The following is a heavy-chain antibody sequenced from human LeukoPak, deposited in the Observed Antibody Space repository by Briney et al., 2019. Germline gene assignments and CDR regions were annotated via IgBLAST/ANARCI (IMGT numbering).Heavy chain of an antibody. J-gene: IGHJ4*02. D-gene: IGHD3-3*01. CDR2: ISGSGGST. V-gene: IGHV3-23*01. CDR1: GFIFSSYA. Sequence: GGSLRLSCAASGFIFSSYAMSWVRQAPGKGLEWVSAISGSGGSTYYADSVKGRFTISRDNSKNTLYLQMNSLRAEDTAVYYCASLFTIFGVDWGAPARWGQGTLVTVSS. CDR3: ASLFTIFGVDWGAPAR.